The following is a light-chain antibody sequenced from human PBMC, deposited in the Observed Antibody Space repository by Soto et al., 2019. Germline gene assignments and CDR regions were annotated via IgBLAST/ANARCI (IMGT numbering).Light chain of an antibody. CDR1: QSISSW. Sequence: DIQMTQSPSTLSASVGDGVTITCRASQSISSWLAWYQQKPGKAPKLLIYDASSLESGVPSRFSGSGSGTEFTLTISSLQPDDFATYYCQQYNSYSTFGHGTKVEIK. J-gene: IGKJ1*01. CDR2: DAS. V-gene: IGKV1-5*01. CDR3: QQYNSYST.